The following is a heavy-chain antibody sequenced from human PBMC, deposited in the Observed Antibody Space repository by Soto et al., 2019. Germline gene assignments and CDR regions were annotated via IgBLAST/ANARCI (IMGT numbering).Heavy chain of an antibody. J-gene: IGHJ3*02. Sequence: GGSLRLSCAASGFTCSNYAMSWVRQAPGRGLEWVSSISGSAGSTYYADSVKGRFTISRDNSKNTLYLQMNSLRVADTAVHYCAKGDSSGYYDIFDIWGQGTKVTVSS. D-gene: IGHD3-22*01. CDR2: ISGSAGST. CDR1: GFTCSNYA. V-gene: IGHV3-23*01. CDR3: AKGDSSGYYDIFDI.